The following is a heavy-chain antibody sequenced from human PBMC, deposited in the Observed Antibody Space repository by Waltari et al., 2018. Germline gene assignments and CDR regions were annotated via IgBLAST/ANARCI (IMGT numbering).Heavy chain of an antibody. CDR2: IHHRGST. J-gene: IGHJ5*02. CDR3: ARRVLMVYAIPQLGRGWFDP. V-gene: IGHV4-34*01. Sequence: VQLQQWGAGLLTPSAILSLSCAVYGGSFSGYYWSWTRQPPGKGLYWLGEIHHRGSTNYNPSLKRRVTISVDTSKNQFSLKLSSVTAADTAVYYCARRVLMVYAIPQLGRGWFDPWGQGTLVTVSS. D-gene: IGHD2-8*01. CDR1: GGSFSGYY.